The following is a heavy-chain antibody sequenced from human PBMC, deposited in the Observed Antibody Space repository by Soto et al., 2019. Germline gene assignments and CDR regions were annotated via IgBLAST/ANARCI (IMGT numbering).Heavy chain of an antibody. D-gene: IGHD2-2*01. CDR1: GGSISSYY. V-gene: IGHV4-59*01. Sequence: LSLTCTVSGGSISSYYWSWIRQPPGKGLEWIGYIYYSGSTNYNPSLKSRVTISVDTSKNQFSLKLSSVTAADTAVYYCARNQQLLEGKYYYGMDVWGQGTTVTVSS. J-gene: IGHJ6*02. CDR2: IYYSGST. CDR3: ARNQQLLEGKYYYGMDV.